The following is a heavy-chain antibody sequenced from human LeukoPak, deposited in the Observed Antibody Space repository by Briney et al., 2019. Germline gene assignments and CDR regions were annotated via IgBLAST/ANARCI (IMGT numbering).Heavy chain of an antibody. D-gene: IGHD2-2*01. CDR1: GFTFSDFW. Sequence: GGSLRLSCAASGFTFSDFWMTWFRQAPGKGLEWVANIDQDGSEKYYLDSVRGRLTISRDNAKNSLYLQMNSLSVEDTAVYYCATSPRGYQLLEPGSWGQGTLVTVSS. CDR2: IDQDGSEK. V-gene: IGHV3-7*01. J-gene: IGHJ5*02. CDR3: ATSPRGYQLLEPGS.